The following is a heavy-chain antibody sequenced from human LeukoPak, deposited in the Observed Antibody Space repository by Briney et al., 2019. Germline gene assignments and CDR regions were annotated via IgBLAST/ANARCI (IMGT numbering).Heavy chain of an antibody. CDR1: GGSFSGYY. Sequence: SETLSLTCAVYGGSFSGYYWSWIRQPPGKGLEWIGNIYHSGSTNYNPSLKSRVTISVDTSKNQFSLKVSSVTAADTAIYYCARGSAPGSFLSWFDPWGQGTLVTVSS. V-gene: IGHV4-59*01. CDR3: ARGSAPGSFLSWFDP. D-gene: IGHD2/OR15-2a*01. J-gene: IGHJ5*02. CDR2: IYHSGST.